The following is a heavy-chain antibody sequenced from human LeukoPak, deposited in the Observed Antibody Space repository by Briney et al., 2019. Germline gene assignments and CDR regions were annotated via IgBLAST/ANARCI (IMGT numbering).Heavy chain of an antibody. Sequence: SETLSLTCTVSGGSISSSSYYWGWIRQPPGKGLEWTGSIYYSGSTYYNPSLKSRVTISVDTSKNQFSLKLSSVTAADTAVYYCARHRRYSRKKSEFDYWGQGTLVTVSS. CDR3: ARHRRYSRKKSEFDY. D-gene: IGHD6-13*01. J-gene: IGHJ4*02. CDR1: GGSISSSSYY. CDR2: IYYSGST. V-gene: IGHV4-39*01.